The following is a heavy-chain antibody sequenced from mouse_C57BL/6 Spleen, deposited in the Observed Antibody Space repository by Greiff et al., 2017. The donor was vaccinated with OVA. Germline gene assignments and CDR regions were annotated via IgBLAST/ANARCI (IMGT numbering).Heavy chain of an antibody. CDR3: ARPYYGSSYGY. D-gene: IGHD1-1*01. J-gene: IGHJ2*01. Sequence: VQLQQPGAELVKPGASVKMSCKASGYTFTSYWITWVKQRPGQGLEWIGDLYPGSGSTNYNEKFKSKATLTVDTSSSTAYMQLSSLTSEDSAVYYCARPYYGSSYGYWGQGTTLTVSS. CDR2: LYPGSGST. CDR1: GYTFTSYW. V-gene: IGHV1-55*01.